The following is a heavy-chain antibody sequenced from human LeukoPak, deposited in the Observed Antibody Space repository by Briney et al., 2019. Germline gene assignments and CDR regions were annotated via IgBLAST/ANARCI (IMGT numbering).Heavy chain of an antibody. D-gene: IGHD3-3*01. CDR2: ISYDGSNK. V-gene: IGHV3-30-3*01. Sequence: PGGSLRLSCAASGFTFSSYAMHWVRQAPGKGREWVAVISYDGSNKYYADSVKGRFTISRDNSKNTDTLYLQMNSLRVEDTAVYYCAGADDFWRGAHWGQGTLVTVSS. CDR1: GFTFSSYA. CDR3: AGADDFWRGAH. J-gene: IGHJ4*02.